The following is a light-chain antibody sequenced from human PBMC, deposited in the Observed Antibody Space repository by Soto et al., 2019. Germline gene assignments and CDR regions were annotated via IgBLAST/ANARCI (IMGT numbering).Light chain of an antibody. CDR1: NSDIGSYDR. CDR3: SSYTTSRTYV. Sequence: QSALTQPASVSGSPGQSITISCTGSNSDIGSYDRVAWYQQEPGKAPKIMIFNVNNRPSGISNRFSGSKSGNTASLTISGLQAEDEADYYCSSYTTSRTYVFGTGTKLTVL. CDR2: NVN. J-gene: IGLJ1*01. V-gene: IGLV2-14*01.